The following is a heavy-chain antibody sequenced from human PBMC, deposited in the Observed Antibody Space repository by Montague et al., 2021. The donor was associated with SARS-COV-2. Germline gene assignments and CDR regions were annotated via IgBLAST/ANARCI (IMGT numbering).Heavy chain of an antibody. J-gene: IGHJ4*02. CDR2: IYYYGSV. D-gene: IGHD3-10*01. V-gene: IGHV4-59*08. Sequence: SETRSLTCTVAGDSVSRSYWNWIRQSPGKGLEWIGNIYYYGSVNXNPSLKSRLSISLDTSKNQLSLTLTSVTAADTATYYCARQITMVREPFDSWGQGTLVLVSS. CDR1: GDSVSRSY. CDR3: ARQITMVREPFDS.